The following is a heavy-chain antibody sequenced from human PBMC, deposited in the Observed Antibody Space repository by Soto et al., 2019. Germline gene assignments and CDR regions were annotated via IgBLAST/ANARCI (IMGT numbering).Heavy chain of an antibody. V-gene: IGHV1-24*01. CDR2: FDPEDGET. CDR3: ARAVVVTATQGYYYYYGMDV. D-gene: IGHD2-21*02. CDR1: GYTLTELS. J-gene: IGHJ6*02. Sequence: GASVKVSCKVSGYTLTELSMHWVRQAPGKGLEWMGGFDPEDGETIYAQKFQGRVTMTEDTSTDTAYMELSSLRSEDTAVYYCARAVVVTATQGYYYYYGMDVWGQGTTVTV.